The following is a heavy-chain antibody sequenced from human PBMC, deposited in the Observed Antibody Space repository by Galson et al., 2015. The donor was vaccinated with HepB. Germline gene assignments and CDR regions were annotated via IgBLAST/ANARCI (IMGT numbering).Heavy chain of an antibody. D-gene: IGHD3-10*01. J-gene: IGHJ2*01. CDR1: GFTFSSYT. V-gene: IGHV3-48*02. CDR3: ARVYFGSGSSSAYWYFDL. CDR2: ISSTGTTM. Sequence: SLRLSCAASGFTFSSYTMNWVRQAPGKGLESVSYISSTGTTMYYADSAKGRFTISRDNAQNSLYLQMNSLRDEDTAVYYCARVYFGSGSSSAYWYFDLGGRGALVTVPS.